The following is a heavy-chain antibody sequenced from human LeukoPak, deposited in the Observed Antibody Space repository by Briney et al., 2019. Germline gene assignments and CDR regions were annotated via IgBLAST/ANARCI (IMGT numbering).Heavy chain of an antibody. CDR3: ARDDLGYYEGIPDAIDY. CDR1: GFTFSSYS. CDR2: ISSSSSYI. D-gene: IGHD3-22*01. Sequence: PGGSLRLSCAASGFTFSSYSMNWVRQAPGKGLEWVSSISSSSSYIYYADSVKGRFTISRDNAKNSLYLQMNSLRAEDTAVYYCARDDLGYYEGIPDAIDYWGQGTPVTVSS. J-gene: IGHJ4*02. V-gene: IGHV3-21*01.